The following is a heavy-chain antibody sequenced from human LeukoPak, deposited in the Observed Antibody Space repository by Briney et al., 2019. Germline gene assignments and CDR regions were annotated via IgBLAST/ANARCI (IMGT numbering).Heavy chain of an antibody. Sequence: ASVKVSCKAFGYTFTRYYVHWVRQAPGQGLEWMGIINPTGGSTSYAQKFQGRVTMTRDMSTSTVYMQLSSLRSEDTAVYYCARDHQYGDYDGTFDYWGQGTLVTVSS. CDR1: GYTFTRYY. CDR2: INPTGGST. J-gene: IGHJ4*02. D-gene: IGHD4-17*01. V-gene: IGHV1-46*01. CDR3: ARDHQYGDYDGTFDY.